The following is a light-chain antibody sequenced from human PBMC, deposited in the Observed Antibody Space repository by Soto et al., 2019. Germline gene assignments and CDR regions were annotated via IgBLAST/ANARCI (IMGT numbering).Light chain of an antibody. CDR1: QSVSSSY. CDR3: QQYGSSPYT. CDR2: GAS. Sequence: EIVLRQSPGTLSLSPGERATLSCRASQSVSSSYLAWYQQKPGQAPRLRTYGASSRATGIPDRFSGSGSGTDFTLTISRLEPEDFAVHYCQQYGSSPYTFGQGTKLEIK. V-gene: IGKV3-20*01. J-gene: IGKJ2*01.